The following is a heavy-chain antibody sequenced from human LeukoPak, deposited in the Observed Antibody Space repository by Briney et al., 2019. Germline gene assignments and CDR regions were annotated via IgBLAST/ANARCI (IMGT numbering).Heavy chain of an antibody. CDR2: VYYSGST. V-gene: IGHV4-39*07. CDR3: ARESITMIVNDY. J-gene: IGHJ4*02. CDR1: GGSISSSSYY. D-gene: IGHD3-22*01. Sequence: SETLSLTCTVSGGSISSSSYYWGWIRQPPGKGLEWIGSVYYSGSTYYNPSLKSRVTISVDTSKNQFSLKLRSVTAADTAVYYXARESITMIVNDYWGQGTLVTVSS.